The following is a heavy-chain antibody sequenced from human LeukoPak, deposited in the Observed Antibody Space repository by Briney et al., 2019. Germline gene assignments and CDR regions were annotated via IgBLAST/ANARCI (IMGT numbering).Heavy chain of an antibody. V-gene: IGHV3-30*18. J-gene: IGHJ6*02. Sequence: RRSLRLSCAASGFTFSSYGMHWVRQAPGKGLEWVAVISYDGSNKYYADSVKGRFTISRDNSKNTLYLQMNSLRAEDTAVYYCAKGGDGHNLEYYYYGMDVWGQGTTVTVSS. CDR2: ISYDGSNK. CDR1: GFTFSSYG. CDR3: AKGGDGHNLEYYYYGMDV. D-gene: IGHD5-24*01.